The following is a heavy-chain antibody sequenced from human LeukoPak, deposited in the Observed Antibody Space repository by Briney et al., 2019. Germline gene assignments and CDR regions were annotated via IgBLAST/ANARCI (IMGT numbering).Heavy chain of an antibody. CDR3: ARVGNWELDRFHDY. V-gene: IGHV1-2*02. CDR2: IFPNTGDT. Sequence: VASVKVSCKASGYAFIGYYIHWVRQAPGQGLEWLGSIFPNTGDTRYAQKFQGRVTMTKDTSISTAYMDLGRLRSDDTAVYYCARVGNWELDRFHDYWGQGTLVTVSS. CDR1: GYAFIGYY. D-gene: IGHD4-23*01. J-gene: IGHJ4*02.